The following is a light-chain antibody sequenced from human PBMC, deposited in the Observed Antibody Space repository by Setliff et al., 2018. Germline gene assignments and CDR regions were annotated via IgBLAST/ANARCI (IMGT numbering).Light chain of an antibody. V-gene: IGLV2-14*01. CDR1: SSDVVAYNY. J-gene: IGLJ1*01. CDR2: YVS. CDR3: KSYTRSTTYV. Sequence: QSALTQPASVSGSPGQSIAISCTGTSSDVVAYNYVSWYQQHPGKAPKLMSYYVSNRPSGVSNRFSGSKSGNTASLTISGLQAEDEADYYCKSYTRSTTYVFGKGTKV.